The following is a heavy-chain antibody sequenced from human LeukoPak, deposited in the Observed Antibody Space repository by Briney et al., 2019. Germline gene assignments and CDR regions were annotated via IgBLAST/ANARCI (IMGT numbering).Heavy chain of an antibody. Sequence: GGSLRLSCAASGFTFSDYYMSWIRQAPGKGLEWVSYISSSSSYTNYADSVKGRFTISRDNAKNSLYLQMNSLRAEDTAVYYCARDRWELSAFDIWGQGTVVTVSS. V-gene: IGHV3-11*06. CDR1: GFTFSDYY. CDR3: ARDRWELSAFDI. J-gene: IGHJ3*02. D-gene: IGHD1-26*01. CDR2: ISSSSSYT.